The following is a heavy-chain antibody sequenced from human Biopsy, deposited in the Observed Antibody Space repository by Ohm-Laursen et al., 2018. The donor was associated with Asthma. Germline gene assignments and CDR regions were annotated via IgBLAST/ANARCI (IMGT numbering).Heavy chain of an antibody. CDR3: AKERYYDFWSGYPI. V-gene: IGHV3-30*18. Sequence: SLRLSCAASGFTFSTYGMHWVLQAPGKGLEWVAVISYDGFNKDYGDSVKGRFTISRDNSKNTLYLQMNSLRAEDTAVYYCAKERYYDFWSGYPIWGQGTMITVSS. D-gene: IGHD3-3*01. J-gene: IGHJ3*02. CDR2: ISYDGFNK. CDR1: GFTFSTYG.